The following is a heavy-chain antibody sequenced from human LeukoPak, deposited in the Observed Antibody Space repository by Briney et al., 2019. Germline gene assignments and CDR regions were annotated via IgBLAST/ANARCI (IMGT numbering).Heavy chain of an antibody. CDR2: ISAYNGNT. Sequence: GASVKVSCKASGYIFTNHGIAWVRQAPGQGLEYMGWISAYNGNTDYAQNLQGRVTMTTDTSTTTAYMELRGLTSDDTAVYYCARWGPSPSDYWGQGTLVTVSS. CDR1: GYIFTNHG. V-gene: IGHV1-18*01. J-gene: IGHJ4*02. D-gene: IGHD3-16*01. CDR3: ARWGPSPSDY.